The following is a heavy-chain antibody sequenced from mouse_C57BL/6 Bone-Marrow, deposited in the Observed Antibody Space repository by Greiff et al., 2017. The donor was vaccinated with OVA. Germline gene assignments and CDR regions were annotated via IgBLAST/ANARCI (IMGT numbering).Heavy chain of an antibody. CDR3: AIGNDYDVRYFDY. CDR1: GYTFTDYN. J-gene: IGHJ2*01. V-gene: IGHV1-22*01. Sequence: VQLQQSGPELVKPGASVKMSCKASGYTFTDYNMHWVKQSHGKSLEWIGYINPNNGGTSYNQKFKGKATLTVNKSSSTAYMELRSLTSEDSAVYYCAIGNDYDVRYFDYWGQGTTLTVSS. CDR2: INPNNGGT. D-gene: IGHD2-4*01.